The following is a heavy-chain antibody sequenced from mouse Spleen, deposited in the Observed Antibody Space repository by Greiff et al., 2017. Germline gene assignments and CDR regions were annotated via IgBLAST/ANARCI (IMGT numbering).Heavy chain of an antibody. V-gene: IGHV14-2*01. CDR2: IDPEDGET. CDR3: ATYYRYDGEYYFDY. D-gene: IGHD2-14*01. J-gene: IGHJ2*01. CDR1: GFNIKDYY. Sequence: EVQLQQSGAELVKPGASVKLSCTASGFNIKDYYMHWVKQRTEQGLEWIGRIDPEDGETKYAPKFQGKATITADTSSNTAYLQLSSLTSEDTAVYYCATYYRYDGEYYFDYWGQGTTLTVSS.